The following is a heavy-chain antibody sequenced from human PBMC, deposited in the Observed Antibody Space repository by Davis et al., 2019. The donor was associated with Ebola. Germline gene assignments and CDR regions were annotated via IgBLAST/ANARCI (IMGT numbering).Heavy chain of an antibody. V-gene: IGHV4-59*08. CDR1: GGSISSYY. Sequence: MPSETLSLTCTVSGGSISSYYWSWIRQLPGKGLEWIGYIYYSGSTNYNPSLKSRVTISVDTSKNQFSLKLSSVTAADTAVYYCARQEGIAAAVPYFDYWGQGTLVTVSS. D-gene: IGHD6-13*01. J-gene: IGHJ4*02. CDR2: IYYSGST. CDR3: ARQEGIAAAVPYFDY.